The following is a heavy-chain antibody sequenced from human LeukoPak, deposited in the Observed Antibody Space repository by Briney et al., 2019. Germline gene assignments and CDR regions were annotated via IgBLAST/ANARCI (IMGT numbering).Heavy chain of an antibody. Sequence: PGMSLRLSCAASGFTFSTYGMHWVRQAPGKGLEWVSSISSSSSYIYYADSVKGRFTISRDNAKNSLYLQMNSLRAEDTAVYYCAREAYYYDSSGYYQLLPFDYWGQGTLVTVSS. V-gene: IGHV3-21*01. CDR1: GFTFSTYG. CDR3: AREAYYYDSSGYYQLLPFDY. J-gene: IGHJ4*02. CDR2: ISSSSSYI. D-gene: IGHD3-22*01.